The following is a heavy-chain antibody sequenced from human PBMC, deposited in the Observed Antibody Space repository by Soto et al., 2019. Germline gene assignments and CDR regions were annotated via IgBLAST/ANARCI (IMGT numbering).Heavy chain of an antibody. Sequence: QLQLQESGSGLVKPSQTLSLTCAVSGGSISSGGYSWSWIRQPPGKGLEWIGYIYHSGSTYYNPSLKSRVTISVDRSKNQFSLKLSSVTAADTAVYYCARALWFGELGNWFDPWGQGTLVTVSS. J-gene: IGHJ5*02. CDR3: ARALWFGELGNWFDP. D-gene: IGHD3-10*01. CDR1: GGSISSGGYS. CDR2: IYHSGST. V-gene: IGHV4-30-2*01.